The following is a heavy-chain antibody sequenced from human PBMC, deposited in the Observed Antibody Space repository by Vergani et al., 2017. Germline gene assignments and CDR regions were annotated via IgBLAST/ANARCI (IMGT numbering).Heavy chain of an antibody. CDR1: GFTFDDYA. D-gene: IGHD6-13*01. Sequence: EVQLVESGGGLVQPGRSLRLSRAASGFTFDDYAMHWVRQAPGKGLEWVSGINWNSDSIAYADSVKGRFTISRDNAKNSLYLQMNSLRAEDTALYYCVKDIAASGNYWYFGLWGRGTLVTVSS. V-gene: IGHV3-9*01. J-gene: IGHJ2*01. CDR3: VKDIAASGNYWYFGL. CDR2: INWNSDSI.